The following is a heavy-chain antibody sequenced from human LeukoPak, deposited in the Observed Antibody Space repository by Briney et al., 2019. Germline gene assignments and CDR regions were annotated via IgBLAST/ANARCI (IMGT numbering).Heavy chain of an antibody. CDR1: GFTFSDYY. CDR2: ISTNGGST. J-gene: IGHJ3*02. D-gene: IGHD3-10*01. CDR3: VKDLYYYGSGSPSFALDS. V-gene: IGHV3-64D*06. Sequence: GGSLRLSCVASGFTFSDYYMSWIRQAPGKGLEYVSAISTNGGSTYYADSVKGRFTISRDNSKNTLYLQMSSLRAEDTAVYYCVKDLYYYGSGSPSFALDSWGQGTMVTVSS.